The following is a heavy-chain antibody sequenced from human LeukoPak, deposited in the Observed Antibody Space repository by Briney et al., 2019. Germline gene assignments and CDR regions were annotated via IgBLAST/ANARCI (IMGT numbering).Heavy chain of an antibody. D-gene: IGHD6-6*01. CDR2: IYYSGST. Sequence: PSETLSLTCTVSGGSISSSSYYWGWIRQPPGKGLEWIGSIYYSGSTYYNPSLKSRVTISVGTSKNQFSLKLSSVTAADTAVYYCARRMAARRPFDYWGQGTLVTVSS. V-gene: IGHV4-39*01. J-gene: IGHJ4*02. CDR1: GGSISSSSYY. CDR3: ARRMAARRPFDY.